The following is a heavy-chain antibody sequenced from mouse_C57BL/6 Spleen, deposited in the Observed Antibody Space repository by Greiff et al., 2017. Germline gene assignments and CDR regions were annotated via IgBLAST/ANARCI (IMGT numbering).Heavy chain of an antibody. Sequence: EVQLVQSGGGLVQPKGSLKLSCAASGFTFNTYAMHWVRQAPGKGLEWVGRIRSKSSNYATYYADSVKDRLTISRKTSQSMLYLQMNNLKAEDTAMFYDVKDYDHAPIDLWGQGATLSVST. D-gene: IGHD2-4*01. CDR3: VKDYDHAPIDL. V-gene: IGHV10-3*01. CDR2: IRSKSSNYAT. J-gene: IGHJ2*01. CDR1: GFTFNTYA.